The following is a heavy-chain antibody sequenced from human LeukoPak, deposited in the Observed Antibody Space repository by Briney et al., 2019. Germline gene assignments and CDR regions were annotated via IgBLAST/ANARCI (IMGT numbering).Heavy chain of an antibody. CDR3: ARDRLIYSSSWYVE. V-gene: IGHV4-39*07. J-gene: IGHJ4*02. D-gene: IGHD6-13*01. CDR2: IYYSGST. CDR1: GGSISSSSYY. Sequence: SETLSLTCTVSGGSISSSSYYWGWIRQPPGKGLEWIGSIYYSGSTYYNPSLKSRVTISVDTSKNQFSLKLSSVTAADTAVYYCARDRLIYSSSWYVEWGQGTLVTVSP.